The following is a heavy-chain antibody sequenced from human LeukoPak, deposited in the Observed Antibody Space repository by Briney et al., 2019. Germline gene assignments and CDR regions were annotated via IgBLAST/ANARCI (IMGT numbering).Heavy chain of an antibody. CDR3: ARGTPDAFDI. CDR2: IYSGGGT. V-gene: IGHV3-53*01. CDR1: GFTFSSYA. D-gene: IGHD1-1*01. J-gene: IGHJ3*02. Sequence: GGSLRLSCAASGFTFSSYAMHWVRQAPVKGLEWVSLIYSGGGTYYADSVKGRFTISRDNSKNTLYLQMNSLRVEDTAVYFCARGTPDAFDIWGQGTMVTVSS.